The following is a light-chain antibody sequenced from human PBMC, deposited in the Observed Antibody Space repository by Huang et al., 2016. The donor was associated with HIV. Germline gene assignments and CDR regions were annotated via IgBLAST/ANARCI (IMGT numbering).Light chain of an antibody. V-gene: IGKV3-11*01. CDR1: QSVSSS. CDR2: ATS. CDR3: QQRISWPPSYT. Sequence: EIVLTQSPATLSLSPGDRATLSCRASQSVSSSFAWYQQKPVQAPRLLIYATSNRATGVPARFSGSGSGTDFTLTISSLEPEDFSNYYCQQRISWPPSYTFGQGTKVEI. J-gene: IGKJ2*01.